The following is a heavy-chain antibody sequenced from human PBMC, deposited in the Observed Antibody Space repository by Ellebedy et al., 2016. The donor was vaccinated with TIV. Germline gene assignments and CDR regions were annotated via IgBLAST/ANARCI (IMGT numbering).Heavy chain of an antibody. Sequence: GESLKISCAASGFTFSSYGMHWVRQAPGKGLEWVAVIWYDGSNKYYADSVKGRFTISRDNSKNTLYLQMNSMRAEDTAVYYCARAFGFSFDAFDIWGQGTMVTVSS. CDR2: IWYDGSNK. CDR1: GFTFSSYG. D-gene: IGHD2/OR15-2a*01. V-gene: IGHV3-33*01. J-gene: IGHJ3*02. CDR3: ARAFGFSFDAFDI.